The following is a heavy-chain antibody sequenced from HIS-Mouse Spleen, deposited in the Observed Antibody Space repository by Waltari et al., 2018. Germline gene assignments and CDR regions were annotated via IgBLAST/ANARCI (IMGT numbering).Heavy chain of an antibody. Sequence: QVQLQQWGAGLLKPSETLSLTCAVYGGSFSGYYWSWIRQPPGKGLEGIGEINHSGTPNYNPSLKSRVTISVDTSKNQFSLKLSSVTAADTAVYYCARGALRGSYYWGEYFQHWGQGTLVTVSS. D-gene: IGHD1-26*01. J-gene: IGHJ1*01. CDR1: GGSFSGYY. V-gene: IGHV4-34*01. CDR3: ARGALRGSYYWGEYFQH. CDR2: INHSGTP.